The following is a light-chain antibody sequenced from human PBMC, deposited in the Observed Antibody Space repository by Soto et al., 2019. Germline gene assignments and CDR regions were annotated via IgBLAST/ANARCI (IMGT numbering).Light chain of an antibody. V-gene: IGLV2-14*02. Sequence: QSVLTQPASVSGSAGQSITISCSGTTSDIESYNLVSWYQQHPGKAPKLVIYEVSNRPSGASNRFSGSKSGYTASLTISGLQAEDEADYYCSSYTSTNSFYVFGTGTKVTVL. J-gene: IGLJ1*01. CDR3: SSYTSTNSFYV. CDR2: EVS. CDR1: TSDIESYNL.